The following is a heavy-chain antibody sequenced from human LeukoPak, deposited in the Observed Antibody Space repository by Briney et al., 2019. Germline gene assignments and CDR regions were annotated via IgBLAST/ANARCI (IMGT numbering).Heavy chain of an antibody. D-gene: IGHD3-16*01. Sequence: SETLSLTCAVYGGSFSGYYWSWIRQPPGKGLEWIGEINHSGSTNYNPSLKSRVTISVDTSKNQFSLKLSSVTAADTAVYYCARVGPFLGGEYFDYWGQGTLVTVSS. CDR2: INHSGST. CDR1: GGSFSGYY. V-gene: IGHV4-34*01. J-gene: IGHJ4*02. CDR3: ARVGPFLGGEYFDY.